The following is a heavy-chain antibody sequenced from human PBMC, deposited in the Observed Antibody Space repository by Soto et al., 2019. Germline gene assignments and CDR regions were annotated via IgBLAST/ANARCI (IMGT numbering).Heavy chain of an antibody. CDR2: ISSSGSTI. CDR1: GFTFSDYY. Sequence: GGSLRLSCAASGFTFSDYYMSWIRQAPGKGLEWVSYISSSGSTIYYADSVKGRFTISRDNAKNSLYLQMNSLRAEDTAVYYCARDSTSGYSYGFNWFDPWGQGTLVTVSS. D-gene: IGHD5-18*01. CDR3: ARDSTSGYSYGFNWFDP. V-gene: IGHV3-11*01. J-gene: IGHJ5*02.